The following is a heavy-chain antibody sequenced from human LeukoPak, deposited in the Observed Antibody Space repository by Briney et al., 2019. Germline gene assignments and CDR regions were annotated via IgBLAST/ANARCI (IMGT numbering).Heavy chain of an antibody. D-gene: IGHD2-15*01. V-gene: IGHV1-18*01. CDR2: ISAYNGNT. J-gene: IGHJ5*02. CDR1: GYMFTSYG. Sequence: GASVNVSFKASGYMFTSYGINWVRQAPGQGLEWMGLISAYNGNTNYAQKLQGRVTMTTDTSTSTAYMELRSLRSDDTAVYYCARDRRSGGSTNWFDPWGQGTLVTVSS. CDR3: ARDRRSGGSTNWFDP.